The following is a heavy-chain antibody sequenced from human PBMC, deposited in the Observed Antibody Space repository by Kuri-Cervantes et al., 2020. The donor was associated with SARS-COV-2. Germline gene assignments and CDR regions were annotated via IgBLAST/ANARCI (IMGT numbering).Heavy chain of an antibody. CDR3: ARGNIGGKGIYYYYYGMDV. CDR2: ISSSSSTI. V-gene: IGHV3-48*02. D-gene: IGHD1-26*01. CDR1: GFTFSSYS. J-gene: IGHJ6*02. Sequence: GESLKISCAASGFTFSSYSMNWVRQAPGKGLEWVSYISSSSSTICYADFVKGRFTISRDNAKNSLYLQMNSLRDEDTAVYYCARGNIGGKGIYYYYYGMDVWGQGTTVTVSS.